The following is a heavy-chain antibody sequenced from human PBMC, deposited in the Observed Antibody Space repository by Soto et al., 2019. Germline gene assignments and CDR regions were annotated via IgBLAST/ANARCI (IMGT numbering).Heavy chain of an antibody. D-gene: IGHD6-19*01. J-gene: IGHJ4*02. CDR3: ARGRDGLAVASDY. Sequence: QVQLVQSGAEVKKPGSSVKVSCKASGGTFSSYTISWVRQAPGQGLEWMGRIIPILGIANYAQKFQGRVTITADKSTSTAYMELSSLGSEDTAVYYCARGRDGLAVASDYWGQGTLVTVSS. CDR1: GGTFSSYT. V-gene: IGHV1-69*02. CDR2: IIPILGIA.